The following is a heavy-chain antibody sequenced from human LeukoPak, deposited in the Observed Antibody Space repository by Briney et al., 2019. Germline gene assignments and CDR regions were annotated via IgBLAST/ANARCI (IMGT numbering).Heavy chain of an antibody. D-gene: IGHD2-15*01. Sequence: PGGSLRLSCAASGFTFSSYSMNWVRQAPGKGLEWVSYISSSSSTIYYADSVKGRFTISRDNAKNSLYLQMNSLRAEDTAVYYCVRGWPGSSLGRYYGMDVWGQGTTVTVSS. CDR2: ISSSSSTI. CDR3: VRGWPGSSLGRYYGMDV. J-gene: IGHJ6*02. CDR1: GFTFSSYS. V-gene: IGHV3-48*01.